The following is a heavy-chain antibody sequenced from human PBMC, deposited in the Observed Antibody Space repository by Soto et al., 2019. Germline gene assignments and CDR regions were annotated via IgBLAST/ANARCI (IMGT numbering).Heavy chain of an antibody. V-gene: IGHV3-30*18. D-gene: IGHD3-22*01. CDR2: ISYDGSNK. Sequence: SLRLSCAASGFTFSSYGMHWVRQAPGKGLEWVAVISYDGSNKYYADSVKGRFTISRDNSKNTLYLQMNSLRAEDTAVYYCAKSGDYYDSSGSYGMDVWGQGTTVTVSS. CDR3: AKSGDYYDSSGSYGMDV. CDR1: GFTFSSYG. J-gene: IGHJ6*02.